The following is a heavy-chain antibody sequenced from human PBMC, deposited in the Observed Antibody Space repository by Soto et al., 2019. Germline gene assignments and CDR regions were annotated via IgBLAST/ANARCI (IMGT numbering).Heavy chain of an antibody. CDR3: ARGVITMIVVVIWLWCVAY. V-gene: IGHV1-46*01. CDR1: GYTFTSYY. D-gene: IGHD3-22*01. CDR2: INPSGGST. Sequence: ASVKVSCKASGYTFTSYYMHWVRQAPGQGLEWMGIINPSGGSTSYAQKLQGRVTMTTDTSTSTAYMELRSLRSDDTAVYYCARGVITMIVVVIWLWCVAYWGQGTLVTVSS. J-gene: IGHJ4*02.